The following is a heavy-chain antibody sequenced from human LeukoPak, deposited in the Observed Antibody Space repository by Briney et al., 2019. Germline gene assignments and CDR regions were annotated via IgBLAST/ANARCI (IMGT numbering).Heavy chain of an antibody. V-gene: IGHV1-8*01. Sequence: ASVKVSCKASEYTFTSYDINWVRQATGQGLEWMGWMNPNSGNTGYAQKFQGRVTMTRNTSISTAYMELSSLRSEDTAVYYCARGKYCSSTSCFPTLYYYYYMDVWGKGTTVTVSS. CDR2: MNPNSGNT. J-gene: IGHJ6*03. D-gene: IGHD2-2*01. CDR1: EYTFTSYD. CDR3: ARGKYCSSTSCFPTLYYYYYMDV.